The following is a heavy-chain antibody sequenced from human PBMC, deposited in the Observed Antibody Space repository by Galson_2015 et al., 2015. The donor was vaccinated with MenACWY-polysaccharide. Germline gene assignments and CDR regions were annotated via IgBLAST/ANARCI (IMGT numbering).Heavy chain of an antibody. J-gene: IGHJ6*02. V-gene: IGHV3-74*01. Sequence: SLRLSCAASGFTFGPYWMHWVRQSPEKGLVWVSHIAGDESNTNYADSVKGRFTISRDNAKNTLYLQMNSLRVKDTAVYYCTREWVVREPTDRNNFHGMDVWGQGTTVTVSS. D-gene: IGHD3-10*01. CDR1: GFTFGPYW. CDR3: TREWVVREPTDRNNFHGMDV. CDR2: IAGDESNT.